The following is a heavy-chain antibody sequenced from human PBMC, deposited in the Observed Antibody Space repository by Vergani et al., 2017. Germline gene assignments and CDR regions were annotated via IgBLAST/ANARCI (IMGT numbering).Heavy chain of an antibody. D-gene: IGHD2-15*01. Sequence: EVRLVQSGAEVKKPGESLKISCKGSGYSFTSYWIGWVRQMPGKGLEWMGIIYPGDSATRYSPSFQGQVTISADKSISTAYLQWSSLKASDTAMYYCARFVVVVAATYNYMDVWGKGTTVTVSS. CDR2: IYPGDSAT. CDR3: ARFVVVVAATYNYMDV. CDR1: GYSFTSYW. J-gene: IGHJ6*03. V-gene: IGHV5-51*01.